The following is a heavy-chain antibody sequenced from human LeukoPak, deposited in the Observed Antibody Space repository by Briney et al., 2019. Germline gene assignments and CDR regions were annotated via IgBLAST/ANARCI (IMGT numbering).Heavy chain of an antibody. CDR3: ARVPRGSYSGCRWFDP. CDR2: ISAYNGNT. V-gene: IGHV1-18*01. J-gene: IGHJ5*01. D-gene: IGHD1-26*01. CDR1: GYTFTSYG. Sequence: ASVKVSCKASGYTFTSYGISWVRQAPGQGLEWMGWISAYNGNTNYAQKLQGRVTMTTDTFTSTAYMELRSLRSDDTAVYYCARVPRGSYSGCRWFDPWGQGTTVTVSS.